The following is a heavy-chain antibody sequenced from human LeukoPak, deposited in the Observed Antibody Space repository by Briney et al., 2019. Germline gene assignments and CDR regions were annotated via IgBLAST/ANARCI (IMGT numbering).Heavy chain of an antibody. CDR2: IKSKASNYAT. D-gene: IGHD3-10*01. Sequence: GGSQRLSCAASGFTFSASAMHWVRQTSGKGLEWVGRIKSKASNYATAYAASVNGRFTISRDASKNTAYLQMNSLKTEDTAIYYCTVYYYDGGNYHPTDPWGQGTRLTVSS. V-gene: IGHV3-73*01. CDR3: TVYYYDGGNYHPTDP. CDR1: GFTFSASA. J-gene: IGHJ5*02.